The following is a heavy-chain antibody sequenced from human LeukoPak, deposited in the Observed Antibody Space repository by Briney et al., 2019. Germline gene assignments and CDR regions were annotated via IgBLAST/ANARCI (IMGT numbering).Heavy chain of an antibody. CDR3: ARAAERDNKYSSSWYGRYFDY. D-gene: IGHD6-13*01. Sequence: ASVKVSCKASGGTFSSYAISWVRQAPGQGLEWMGIINPSGGSTSYAQKFQGRVTMTRDTSTSTVYMELSSLRSEDTAVYYCARAAERDNKYSSSWYGRYFDYWGQGTLVTVSS. V-gene: IGHV1-46*01. CDR2: INPSGGST. J-gene: IGHJ4*02. CDR1: GGTFSSYA.